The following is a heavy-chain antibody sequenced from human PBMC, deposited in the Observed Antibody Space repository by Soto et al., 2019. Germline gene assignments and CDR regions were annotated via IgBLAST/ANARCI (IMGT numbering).Heavy chain of an antibody. CDR1: GYTFTGYY. J-gene: IGHJ6*02. CDR2: INPNSGGT. V-gene: IGHV1-2*04. CDR3: ARVGAAAVFGLGHGMDV. Sequence: ASVKVSCKASGYTFTGYYMHWVRQAPGQGLEWMGWINPNSGGTNYAQKFQGWVTMTRDTSISTAYMELSRLRSDDTAVYYCARVGAAAVFGLGHGMDVWGQGTTVTVSS. D-gene: IGHD6-13*01.